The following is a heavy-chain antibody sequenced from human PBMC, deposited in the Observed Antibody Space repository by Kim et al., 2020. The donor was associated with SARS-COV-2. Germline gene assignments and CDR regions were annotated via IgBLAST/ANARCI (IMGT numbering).Heavy chain of an antibody. J-gene: IGHJ6*02. D-gene: IGHD2-15*01. V-gene: IGHV3-23*01. Sequence: ADSVKGRCTISRDHSNNTLYLQMNSLRAEDTALYYCAKGWSYYNYYGMDVWGQGTTVTVSS. CDR3: AKGWSYYNYYGMDV.